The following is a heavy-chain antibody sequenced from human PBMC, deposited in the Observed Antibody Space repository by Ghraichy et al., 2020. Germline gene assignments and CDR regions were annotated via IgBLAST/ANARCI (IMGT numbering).Heavy chain of an antibody. CDR2: IDWDGDK. CDR1: GLSVDSYPER. CDR3: ARTGDSRGHYDFKS. Sequence: SGPTLVKPTETLTLACTFSGLSVDSYPERVSWIRQPPGKALEWLARIDWDGDKFYSASLKTRLSISHDTSKNQVVLKMTNVDPMDTGTYYCARTGDSRGHYDFKSWGQGTLVTVSS. J-gene: IGHJ1*01. V-gene: IGHV2-70*04. D-gene: IGHD3-3*01.